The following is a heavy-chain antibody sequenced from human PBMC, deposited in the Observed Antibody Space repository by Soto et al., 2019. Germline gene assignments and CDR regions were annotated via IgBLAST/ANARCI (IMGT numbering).Heavy chain of an antibody. D-gene: IGHD6-13*01. CDR1: GFTVSSNY. CDR2: IYSGGST. V-gene: IGHV3-66*01. Sequence: GGSLRLSCAASGFTVSSNYMSWVRQAPGKGLEWVSVIYSGGSTYYADSVKGRFTISGDNSKNTLYLQMNSLRAEDTAVYYCARDSVTAAAGTDAFDIWGQGTMVTVSS. J-gene: IGHJ3*02. CDR3: ARDSVTAAAGTDAFDI.